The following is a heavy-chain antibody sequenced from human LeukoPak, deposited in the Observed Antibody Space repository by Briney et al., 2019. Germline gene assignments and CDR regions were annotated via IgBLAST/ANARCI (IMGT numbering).Heavy chain of an antibody. CDR1: GGSISGYY. V-gene: IGHV4-59*01. D-gene: IGHD3-10*01. CDR3: ARGGSYYNRYYFDY. J-gene: IGHJ4*02. CDR2: IYYSGST. Sequence: SETLSLTCTVSGGSISGYYWSWIRQPPGKGLEWIGYIYYSGSTNYNPSLKSRVTISVDTSKNQFSLKLSSVTAAYTAVYYCARGGSYYNRYYFDYWGQGTLVTVSS.